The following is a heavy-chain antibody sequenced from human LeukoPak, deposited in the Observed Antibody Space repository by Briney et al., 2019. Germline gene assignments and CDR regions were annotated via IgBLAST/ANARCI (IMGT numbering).Heavy chain of an antibody. V-gene: IGHV1-46*01. Sequence: ASVKVSCKASGNTFIGYWIHWVRQAPGQGLEWMGAINPRGDATIGAQKFQGRVTTTRDTSTSTVYIELSSLRSEDTAVYYCASRLNPTAMVMFDYWGQGTLVTVSS. D-gene: IGHD5-18*01. CDR2: INPRGDAT. J-gene: IGHJ4*02. CDR3: ASRLNPTAMVMFDY. CDR1: GNTFIGYW.